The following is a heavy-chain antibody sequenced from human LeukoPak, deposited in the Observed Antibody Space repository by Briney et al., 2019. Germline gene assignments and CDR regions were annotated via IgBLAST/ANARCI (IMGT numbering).Heavy chain of an antibody. CDR2: IYSGGST. CDR1: GCTVSSNY. D-gene: IGHD2-15*01. Sequence: TGGSLRLSCAASGCTVSSNYMSWVRQAPGKGLEWVSVIYSGGSTYYADSVKGRFTISRDNSKNTLYLQMNSLRAEDTAVYYCARGSGCSGGSCYRGSIDYWGQGTLVTVSS. J-gene: IGHJ4*02. CDR3: ARGSGCSGGSCYRGSIDY. V-gene: IGHV3-53*01.